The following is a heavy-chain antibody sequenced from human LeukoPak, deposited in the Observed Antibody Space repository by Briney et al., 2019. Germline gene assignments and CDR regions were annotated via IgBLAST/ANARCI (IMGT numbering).Heavy chain of an antibody. Sequence: GGSLRLSCAASGFTFSSYWMSWVRQAPGKGLEWVANIKQDGSEKYYVDSVKGRFTISRDNAKNSLYLQMNSLRAEDTAVYHCARDWVIDAFDIWGQGTMVTVSS. CDR2: IKQDGSEK. V-gene: IGHV3-7*01. CDR1: GFTFSSYW. D-gene: IGHD3-22*01. J-gene: IGHJ3*02. CDR3: ARDWVIDAFDI.